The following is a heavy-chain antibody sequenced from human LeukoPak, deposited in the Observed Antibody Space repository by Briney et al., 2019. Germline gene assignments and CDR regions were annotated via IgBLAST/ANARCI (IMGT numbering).Heavy chain of an antibody. J-gene: IGHJ4*02. CDR3: AKEGYDSSGYYFRKFDY. CDR1: GFTFSSYV. CDR2: ISGSGGST. D-gene: IGHD3-22*01. Sequence: GGSLRLSCAVSGFTFSSYVMSWVRQAPGKGLEWVSAISGSGGSTYYADSVKGRFTISRDNSENTLYLQMNSLRGEDTAIYYCAKEGYDSSGYYFRKFDYWGQGTLVTVSS. V-gene: IGHV3-23*01.